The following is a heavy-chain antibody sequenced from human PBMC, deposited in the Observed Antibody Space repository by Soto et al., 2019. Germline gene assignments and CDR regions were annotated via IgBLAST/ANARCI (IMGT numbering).Heavy chain of an antibody. D-gene: IGHD3-3*01. CDR3: AMLLRPGLRFFDF. Sequence: EVQLLESGGGLVQPGGSLRLSCAASGFTFSDYAMSWVRQAPGKGLDWVSAISSSGGHTFYADSVKGRFTISRDNSKNTLYLQVNSLRAEDTAVYYCAMLLRPGLRFFDFWGQGTLVTVSS. J-gene: IGHJ4*02. CDR1: GFTFSDYA. CDR2: ISSSGGHT. V-gene: IGHV3-23*01.